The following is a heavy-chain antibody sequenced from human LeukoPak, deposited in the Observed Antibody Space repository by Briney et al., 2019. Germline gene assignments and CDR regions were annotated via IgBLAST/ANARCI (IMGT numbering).Heavy chain of an antibody. CDR1: GYGFTTYW. V-gene: IGHV5-51*01. CDR3: ARRYSSSWYLDY. D-gene: IGHD6-13*01. J-gene: IGHJ4*02. Sequence: GAALQISCKGSGYGFTTYWIAWVRQMPGKGLEWMGIIYPGDSDTRYSPSFQGQVTISADKSISTAYLQWSSLKASDTAMYYCARRYSSSWYLDYWGQGTLVTVSS. CDR2: IYPGDSDT.